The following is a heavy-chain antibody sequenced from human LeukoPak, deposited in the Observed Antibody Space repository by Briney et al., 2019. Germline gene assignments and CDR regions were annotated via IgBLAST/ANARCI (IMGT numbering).Heavy chain of an antibody. J-gene: IGHJ4*02. CDR2: ISGSGGST. D-gene: IGHD3-22*01. Sequence: GGSLRLSCAASGFTFSDHYMDWVRQAPGKGLEWVSAISGSGGSTYYADSVKGRFTISRDNSKNTLYLQMNSLRAEDTAVYYCAKDTLDYYDSSGYYQWGQGTLVTVSS. CDR1: GFTFSDHY. V-gene: IGHV3-23*01. CDR3: AKDTLDYYDSSGYYQ.